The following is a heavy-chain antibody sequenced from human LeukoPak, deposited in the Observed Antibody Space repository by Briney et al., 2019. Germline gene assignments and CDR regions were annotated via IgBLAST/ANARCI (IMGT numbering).Heavy chain of an antibody. V-gene: IGHV3-74*01. CDR1: GFTFSSYW. Sequence: GGSLRLSCAASGFTFSSYWMHWVRQAPGKGLVWVSRINSDGSSTSYADSVKGRFTISRDNAKNTLYLQMNSLRAEDTAVYYCARYSAVGATIGGFDYWGQGTLVTVSS. CDR3: ARYSAVGATIGGFDY. CDR2: INSDGSST. D-gene: IGHD1-26*01. J-gene: IGHJ4*02.